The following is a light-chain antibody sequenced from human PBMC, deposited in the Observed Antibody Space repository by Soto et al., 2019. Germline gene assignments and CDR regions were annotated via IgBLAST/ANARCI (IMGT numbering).Light chain of an antibody. CDR3: QQYNNWPPDRT. V-gene: IGKV3-15*01. J-gene: IGKJ1*01. CDR2: GAS. CDR1: QSVSSN. Sequence: EIVMTQSPATLSVSPGERATLSCRASQSVSSNLAWYQQEPDQAPRLLIYGASTRATGIPARFSGSGSGTEFTLTISSLQSEDFAIYFCQQYNNWPPDRTFGQGTKVEIK.